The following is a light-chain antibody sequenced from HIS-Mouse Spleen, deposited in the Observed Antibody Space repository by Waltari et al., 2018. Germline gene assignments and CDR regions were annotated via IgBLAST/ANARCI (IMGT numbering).Light chain of an antibody. CDR2: DAS. J-gene: IGKJ1*01. CDR1: QSVSSY. Sequence: ELVLTQSPATLSFSPGERATLSCRASQSVSSYLAWYQQKPGQAPRLLIYDASNRATGIPARFSGSGSGTDFTLTISSLEPEDFAVYYCQQRSNWSWTFGQGTKVEIK. CDR3: QQRSNWSWT. V-gene: IGKV3-11*01.